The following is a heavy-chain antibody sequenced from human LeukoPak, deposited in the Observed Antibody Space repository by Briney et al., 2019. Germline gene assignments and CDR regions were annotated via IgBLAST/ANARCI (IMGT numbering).Heavy chain of an antibody. Sequence: PSETLSLTCTVSGGSISSYYWSWIRQPPGKGLEWIGYIYYSGSTNYNPSLKSRVTISADTSENQFSLKLSSVTAADTAVYYCARFSDQIAIFGVVNYFLGDWGQGILVTVSS. V-gene: IGHV4-59*01. D-gene: IGHD3-3*01. CDR1: GGSISSYY. CDR2: IYYSGST. J-gene: IGHJ4*02. CDR3: ARFSDQIAIFGVVNYFLGD.